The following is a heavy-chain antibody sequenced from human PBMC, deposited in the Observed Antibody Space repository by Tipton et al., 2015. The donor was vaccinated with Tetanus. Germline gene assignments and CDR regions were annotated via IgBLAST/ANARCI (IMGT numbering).Heavy chain of an antibody. D-gene: IGHD6-6*01. Sequence: SLRLSCAASGFTFSNYAMNWVRQAPGKGLEWVSGISWNSGTIDYADSVKGRFTISRDYAKNSLYLQMNSLRVEDTASYYCAKDISSRIDAGGDYWGQGTLVFVSS. CDR2: ISWNSGTI. CDR3: AKDISSRIDAGGDY. V-gene: IGHV3-9*01. CDR1: GFTFSNYA. J-gene: IGHJ4*02.